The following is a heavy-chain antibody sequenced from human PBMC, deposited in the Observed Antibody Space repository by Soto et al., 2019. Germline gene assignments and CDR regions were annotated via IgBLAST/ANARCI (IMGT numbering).Heavy chain of an antibody. CDR3: ARELDYGDYELFDY. CDR2: ISAYNGNT. D-gene: IGHD4-17*01. J-gene: IGHJ4*02. CDR1: GYTFTSYG. Sequence: ASVKVSCKASGYTFTSYGISWVRQAPGQGLEWMGWISAYNGNTNYAQKLQGRVTMTTDTSTSTAYMELRRLRSDDTAVYYCARELDYGDYELFDYWGQGPLVTVSS. V-gene: IGHV1-18*01.